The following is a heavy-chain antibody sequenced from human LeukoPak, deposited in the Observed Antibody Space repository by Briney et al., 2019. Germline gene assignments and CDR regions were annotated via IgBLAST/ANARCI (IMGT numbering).Heavy chain of an antibody. D-gene: IGHD6-19*01. V-gene: IGHV3-23*01. CDR3: AKVWGSSGHCFDY. CDR2: ISGSGGST. CDR1: GFTFSSYA. J-gene: IGHJ4*02. Sequence: GGSLRLSCAASGFTFSSYAMSWVRQAPGKGLEWVSAISGSGGSTYYADSVKGRFTISRDNSKNTLYLQMNSLRAEDTGVYYCAKVWGSSGHCFDYWGQGTLVTVSS.